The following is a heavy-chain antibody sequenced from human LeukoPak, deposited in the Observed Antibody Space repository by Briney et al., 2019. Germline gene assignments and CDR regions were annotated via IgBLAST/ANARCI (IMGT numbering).Heavy chain of an antibody. CDR2: IIPIFGIA. CDR3: ARAERWLQLHDY. CDR1: GGTFSSYA. J-gene: IGHJ4*02. V-gene: IGHV1-69*10. D-gene: IGHD5-24*01. Sequence: ASVKVSCKASGGTFSSYAISWVRQAPGQGLEWMGGIIPIFGIANYAQKFQGRVTITADKSTSTAYMELSSLRSEDTAVYYCARAERWLQLHDYWGQGTLVTVSS.